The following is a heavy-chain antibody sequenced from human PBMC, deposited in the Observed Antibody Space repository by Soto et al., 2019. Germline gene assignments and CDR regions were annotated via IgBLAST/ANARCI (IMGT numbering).Heavy chain of an antibody. CDR1: RVSISRYY. Sequence: TLADRFTVSRVSISRYYWSWIGQPAGKGLEWIGRIYTSGTTPYNPSIKSRVTMSVDPSKNQFSLKLSSVPAADTAVYYCARESDSSRRFDYWRQGTMVTASS. J-gene: IGHJ4*02. V-gene: IGHV4-4*07. CDR2: IYTSGTT. CDR3: ARESDSSRRFDY. D-gene: IGHD6-13*01.